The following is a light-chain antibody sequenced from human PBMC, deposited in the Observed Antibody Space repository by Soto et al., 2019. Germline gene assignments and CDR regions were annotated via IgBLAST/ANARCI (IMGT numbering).Light chain of an antibody. CDR2: EVT. Sequence: QSALTQPASVSGSPGQSIAISCTGTSGDVGGYDYVSWYQQHPDKAPKLMIYEVTKRPSWVSNRFSGSKSGNTASLTISGLQPEDEADYYCSSQTSGSTRVFGSGTKVTVL. V-gene: IGLV2-14*01. J-gene: IGLJ1*01. CDR1: SGDVGGYDY. CDR3: SSQTSGSTRV.